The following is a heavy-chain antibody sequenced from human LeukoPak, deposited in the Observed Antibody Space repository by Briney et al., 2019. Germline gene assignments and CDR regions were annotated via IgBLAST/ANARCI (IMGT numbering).Heavy chain of an antibody. D-gene: IGHD2-2*01. CDR3: TRLASDPAGPVDY. CDR1: GFTVSSNY. CDR2: IYSGGST. J-gene: IGHJ4*02. V-gene: IGHV3-53*01. Sequence: GGSLRLSCAASGFTVSSNYMTWVRQAPGKGLEWVSVIYSGGSTYYADSVKGRFTISRDNSENTLYLQMNSLRAEDTAVYYCTRLASDPAGPVDYWGQGTLVTVSS.